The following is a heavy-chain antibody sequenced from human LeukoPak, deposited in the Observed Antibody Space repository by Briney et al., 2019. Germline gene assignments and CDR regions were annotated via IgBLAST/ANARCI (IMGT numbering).Heavy chain of an antibody. V-gene: IGHV1-18*01. D-gene: IGHD6-13*01. CDR3: ARDLPYSSSWESIDY. CDR2: ISTYNGNT. Sequence: GASVKVSCKTSGGTFSTCAISWVRQAPGQGLEWMGWISTYNGNTNYAQKIQGRVTMTTDTSTSTAYMELRSLRSDDTAVYYCARDLPYSSSWESIDYWGQGTLVTVSS. CDR1: GGTFSTCA. J-gene: IGHJ4*02.